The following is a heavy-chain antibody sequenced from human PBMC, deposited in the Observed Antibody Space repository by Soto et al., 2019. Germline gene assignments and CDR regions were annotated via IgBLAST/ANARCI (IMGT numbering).Heavy chain of an antibody. CDR3: ANSGMYSSGWSTFDY. CDR2: ISYDGSNK. Sequence: QVQLVESGGGVVQPGRSLRLSCAASGFTFSSYGMHWVRQAPGKGLEWVAVISYDGSNKYYADSVKGRFTISRDNSKNTMYMQMNSLRAADTAVYYCANSGMYSSGWSTFDYWGQGTLVTVSS. J-gene: IGHJ4*02. V-gene: IGHV3-30*18. D-gene: IGHD6-19*01. CDR1: GFTFSSYG.